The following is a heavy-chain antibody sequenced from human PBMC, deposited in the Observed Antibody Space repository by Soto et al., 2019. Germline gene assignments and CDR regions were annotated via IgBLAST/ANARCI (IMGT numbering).Heavy chain of an antibody. D-gene: IGHD3-10*01. V-gene: IGHV1-69*13. J-gene: IGHJ5*02. Sequence: ASVKVSCKASGGTFSSYAISWVRQAPGQGLEWMGGIIPIFGTANYAQKFQGRVTITADESTSTAYMELSSLRSEDTAVYYCARSGPRTNWFDPWGQGTLVTSPQ. CDR1: GGTFSSYA. CDR3: ARSGPRTNWFDP. CDR2: IIPIFGTA.